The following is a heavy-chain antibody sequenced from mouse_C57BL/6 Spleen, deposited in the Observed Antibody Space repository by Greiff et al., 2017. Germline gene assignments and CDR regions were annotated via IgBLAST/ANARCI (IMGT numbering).Heavy chain of an antibody. J-gene: IGHJ2*01. CDR1: GYTFTNYE. Sequence: QVQLQQPGAELVRPGASVTLSCKASGYTFTNYEMHWVKQTPVHGLEWIGAIDPASGGTAYNQKFKGKAILSVDKSSSTAYMELRSLTSEDSAVYYCAREEVYYGSSYVACGWGQGTTLTVSS. V-gene: IGHV1-15*01. D-gene: IGHD1-1*01. CDR2: IDPASGGT. CDR3: AREEVYYGSSYVACG.